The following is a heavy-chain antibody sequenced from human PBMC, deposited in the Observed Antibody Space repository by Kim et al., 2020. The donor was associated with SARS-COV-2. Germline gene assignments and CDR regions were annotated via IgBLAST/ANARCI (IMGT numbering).Heavy chain of an antibody. CDR3: ARDRYCSSTSCYAEANAFDI. V-gene: IGHV3-30*07. J-gene: IGHJ3*02. Sequence: RFTISRDNSKNTLYLQMNSMRAEDTAVYYCARDRYCSSTSCYAEANAFDIWGQGTMVTVSS. D-gene: IGHD2-2*01.